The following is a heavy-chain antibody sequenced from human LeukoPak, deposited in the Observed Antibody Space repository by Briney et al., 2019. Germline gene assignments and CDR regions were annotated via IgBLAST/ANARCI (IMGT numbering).Heavy chain of an antibody. CDR3: ASSYDSSGYYFDP. Sequence: GASVKDSCKASGYTFIACYRHWVRQAPGQGLEWMGRINPNSGGTNYAQNFQGRVTMTRDTSISTAYMELRSLRSDDTAVYYCASSYDSSGYYFDPWGQGTLVTVSS. J-gene: IGHJ4*02. D-gene: IGHD3-22*01. V-gene: IGHV1-2*06. CDR2: INPNSGGT. CDR1: GYTFIACY.